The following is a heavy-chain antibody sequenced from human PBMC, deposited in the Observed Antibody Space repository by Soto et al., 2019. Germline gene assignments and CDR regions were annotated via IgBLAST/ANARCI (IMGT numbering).Heavy chain of an antibody. CDR1: GYTFTSYD. Sequence: QVQLVQSGAEVKKPGASVKVSCKASGYTFTSYDINWVRQATGQGLEWMGWMNPNSGNTGYAQKFQGRVTMTRNTSISTAYMELSSLRSEDPAVYYCARGRRYCISTSCSRRNGMDVWGQGTTVTVSS. CDR3: ARGRRYCISTSCSRRNGMDV. J-gene: IGHJ6*02. D-gene: IGHD2-2*01. V-gene: IGHV1-8*01. CDR2: MNPNSGNT.